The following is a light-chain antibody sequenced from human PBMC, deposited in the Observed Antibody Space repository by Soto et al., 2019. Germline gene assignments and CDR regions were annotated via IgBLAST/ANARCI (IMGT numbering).Light chain of an antibody. CDR3: SSYTSSSTLPV. CDR2: DVS. J-gene: IGLJ1*01. Sequence: SALTQPASVSGSPGQSITISCTGTSSDVGGYNYVSWYQQHPGKAPKLMIYDVSNRPSGVSNRFSGSKSGNTASLTISGLQAEDEADYYCSSYTSSSTLPVFGTGTKLTVL. CDR1: SSDVGGYNY. V-gene: IGLV2-14*01.